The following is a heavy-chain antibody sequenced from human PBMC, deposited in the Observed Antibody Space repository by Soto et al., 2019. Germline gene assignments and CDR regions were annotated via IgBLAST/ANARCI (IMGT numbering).Heavy chain of an antibody. CDR1: GYSFTSYW. J-gene: IGHJ6*02. CDR3: AAPAAAGTYYYYYVMDV. V-gene: IGHV5-10-1*01. D-gene: IGHD6-13*01. CDR2: IDPSDSYT. Sequence: GESLKISCKGSGYSFTSYWISWVRQMPGKGLEWMGRIDPSDSYTNYSPSFQGHVTISADKSISTAYLQWSSLKASDTAMYYCAAPAAAGTYYYYYVMDVWGQGTTVTVSS.